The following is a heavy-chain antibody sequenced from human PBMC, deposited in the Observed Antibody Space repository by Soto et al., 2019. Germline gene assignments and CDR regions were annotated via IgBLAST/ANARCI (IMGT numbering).Heavy chain of an antibody. CDR2: ISSHGRHQ. CDR3: AKDLGSSGWEYFDH. J-gene: IGHJ4*02. Sequence: QLVESGGGMVPPGKSLRLSCTGSGFNFGNFAVHWVRQTPVKGLEWVAVISSHGRHQYYSDSVKGRFTISRDNSNNTLHLQLSSLRLEDTAVYSCAKDLGSSGWEYFDHWGQGTLVTVSS. D-gene: IGHD6-19*01. V-gene: IGHV3-30*18. CDR1: GFNFGNFA.